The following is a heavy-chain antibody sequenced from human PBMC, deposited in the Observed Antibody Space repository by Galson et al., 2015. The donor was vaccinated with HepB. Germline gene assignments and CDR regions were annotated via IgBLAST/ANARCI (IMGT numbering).Heavy chain of an antibody. D-gene: IGHD3-22*01. V-gene: IGHV2-70*11. Sequence: PALVKPTQTLTLTCTFSGFSLSISGMCVSWIRQPPGKALEWLARIDWDDDKYYSTSLKTRLTISKDTSKNQVVLTMTNVDPVDTATYYCARIDSSHSSYYFDYWGQGTLVTVSS. J-gene: IGHJ4*02. CDR1: GFSLSISGMC. CDR3: ARIDSSHSSYYFDY. CDR2: IDWDDDK.